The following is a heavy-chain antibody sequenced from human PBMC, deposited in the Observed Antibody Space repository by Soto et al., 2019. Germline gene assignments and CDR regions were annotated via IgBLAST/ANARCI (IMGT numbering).Heavy chain of an antibody. V-gene: IGHV1-3*01. CDR1: GYTFTSYA. Sequence: GASVKVSCKASGYTFTSYAMHWVRQAPGQRLEWMGWINAGNGNTKYSQKFQGRVTITRDTSASTAYMELSSLRSEDTAVYYCARGPREGLTGYPYWFDPWGQGTLVTVSS. D-gene: IGHD3-9*01. CDR3: ARGPREGLTGYPYWFDP. CDR2: INAGNGNT. J-gene: IGHJ5*02.